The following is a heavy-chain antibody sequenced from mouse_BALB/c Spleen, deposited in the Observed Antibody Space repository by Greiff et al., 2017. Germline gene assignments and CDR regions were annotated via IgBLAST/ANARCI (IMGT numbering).Heavy chain of an antibody. Sequence: EVMLVESGGGLVQPGGSLKLSCAASGFTFSSYGMSWVRQTPDKRLELVATINSNGGSTYYPDSVKGRFTISRDNAKNTLYLQMSSLKSEDTAMYYCAREGDYGNCFDYWGQGTTLTVSS. J-gene: IGHJ2*01. CDR2: INSNGGST. CDR3: AREGDYGNCFDY. CDR1: GFTFSSYG. D-gene: IGHD2-1*01. V-gene: IGHV5-6-3*01.